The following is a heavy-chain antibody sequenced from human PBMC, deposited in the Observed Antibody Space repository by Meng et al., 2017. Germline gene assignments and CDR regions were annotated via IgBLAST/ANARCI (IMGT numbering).Heavy chain of an antibody. Sequence: VQLVQCGAEVEKPGAAMKVSCKASGYTFTSYTIHWVRQAPGQSLAWMGWIKSANGDAKYSQKFQGRLTLTRDTSASTAYLELSSLTFEDTAVYYCARGTGSSWFDPWGQGTLVTVSS. D-gene: IGHD6-13*01. J-gene: IGHJ5*02. CDR1: GYTFTSYT. CDR3: ARGTGSSWFDP. CDR2: IKSANGDA. V-gene: IGHV1-3*01.